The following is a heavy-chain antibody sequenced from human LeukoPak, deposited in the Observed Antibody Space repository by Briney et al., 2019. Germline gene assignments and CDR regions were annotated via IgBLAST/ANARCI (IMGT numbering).Heavy chain of an antibody. D-gene: IGHD3-10*01. V-gene: IGHV3-21*06. CDR1: GFTFSSYE. CDR3: ARGDPAYGSGSFDY. CDR2: ISSGGTYT. J-gene: IGHJ4*02. Sequence: GGSLRLSCAASGFTFSSYEMNWVRQAPGKGLEWVSSISSGGTYTYYVDSVKGRFTISRDNAKNSLYLQVNSLRPEDTAIYYCARGDPAYGSGSFDYWGQGTLVTVSP.